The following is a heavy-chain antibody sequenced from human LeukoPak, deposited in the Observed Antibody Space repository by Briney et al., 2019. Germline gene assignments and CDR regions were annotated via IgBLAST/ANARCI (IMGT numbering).Heavy chain of an antibody. Sequence: GASVKVSCKASGYTFTGYYMHWVRQAPGQGLEWMGWINPNSGGTNYAQKSQGRVTMTRDTSISTAYMELSRLRSDDTAVYYCARQHSPRLRYSSGWYVDYWGQGTLVTVSS. J-gene: IGHJ4*02. CDR2: INPNSGGT. CDR3: ARQHSPRLRYSSGWYVDY. D-gene: IGHD6-19*01. CDR1: GYTFTGYY. V-gene: IGHV1-2*02.